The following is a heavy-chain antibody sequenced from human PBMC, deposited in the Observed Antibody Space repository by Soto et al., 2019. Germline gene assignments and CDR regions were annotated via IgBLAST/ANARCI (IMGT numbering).Heavy chain of an antibody. CDR1: GYIFSDYT. CDR3: ARGGCGSFRQFYDS. CDR2: TIPIYSTT. J-gene: IGHJ4*02. V-gene: IGHV1-69*06. Sequence: QVQLVQSGAEVKKPGSSVKVSCEASGYIFSDYTLTWVRQAPGQGLEWLGGTIPIYSTTDYAQQFQDRVNIIANKSTSTVYLELSSLRSDDTAVYYCARGGCGSFRQFYDSWGQGTQVTVSS. D-gene: IGHD6-19*01.